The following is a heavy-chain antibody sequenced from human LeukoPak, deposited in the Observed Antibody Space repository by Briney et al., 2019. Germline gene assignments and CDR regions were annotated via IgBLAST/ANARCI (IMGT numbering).Heavy chain of an antibody. Sequence: SETLSLTCTVSGYSIGSGYYWAWIRQPPGQGLEWIGSIFHTGSTYHNPSLKSRVTISVDTSKNQFSLKLNSVTAADTAVYYCARDHSSSSEDYWGQGTLVTVSS. CDR2: IFHTGST. V-gene: IGHV4-38-2*02. CDR1: GYSIGSGYY. D-gene: IGHD6-13*01. J-gene: IGHJ4*02. CDR3: ARDHSSSSEDY.